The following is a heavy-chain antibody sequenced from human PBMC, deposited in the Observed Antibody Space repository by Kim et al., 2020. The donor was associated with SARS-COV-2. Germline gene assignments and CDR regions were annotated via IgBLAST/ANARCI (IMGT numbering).Heavy chain of an antibody. CDR3: ARGRAGVVPAPILGIGPHYDYFIMDV. J-gene: IGHJ6*02. V-gene: IGHV4-34*01. D-gene: IGHD2-2*02. Sequence: SETLSLTCAVYGGSFSGHYWSWIRQPPGKGLEWIGEIHQSGSTNYNPSLKSRVTISIDTSKNQFSLKLSSVTAADTGSYYCARGRAGVVPAPILGIGPHYDYFIMDVWGHGTTVTVSS. CDR1: GGSFSGHY. CDR2: IHQSGST.